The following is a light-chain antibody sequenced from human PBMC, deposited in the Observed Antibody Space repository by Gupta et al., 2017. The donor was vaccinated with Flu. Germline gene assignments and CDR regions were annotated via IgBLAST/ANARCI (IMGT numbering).Light chain of an antibody. V-gene: IGKV3-20*01. J-gene: IGKJ1*01. CDR3: LQYGRSPLT. Sequence: EIVLTQSPATLSLSPGERAALSCRASQFVSSTNLAWYQQKPGQPPRLLIYGASSRATGTPDRVGGSGSGTDFTLSISRLEPEDFAVYYCLQYGRSPLTFGQGTRVEIK. CDR1: QFVSSTN. CDR2: GAS.